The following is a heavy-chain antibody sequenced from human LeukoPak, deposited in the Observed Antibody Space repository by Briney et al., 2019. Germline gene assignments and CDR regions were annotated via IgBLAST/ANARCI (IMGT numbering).Heavy chain of an antibody. CDR3: AKPRGGHFDY. CDR1: GFTFSSYG. J-gene: IGHJ4*02. CDR2: IRYDGSNK. D-gene: IGHD3-10*01. V-gene: IGHV3-30*02. Sequence: GGSLRLSCAASGFTFSSYGMHWVRQAPGKGLEWVAFIRYDGSNKYYADSVKGRVTISRDNSKNTLYLQMNGLRAEDTAVYYCAKPRGGHFDYWGQGTLVTVSS.